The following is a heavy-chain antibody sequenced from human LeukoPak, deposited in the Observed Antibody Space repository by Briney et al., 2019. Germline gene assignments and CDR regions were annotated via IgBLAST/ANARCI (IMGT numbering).Heavy chain of an antibody. CDR3: AGLLRSGSDY. D-gene: IGHD3-3*01. Sequence: PSETLSLTCTVSGGSISSYYWSWIRQPPGKGLEWIGYIYYSGSTNYNPSLKSRVTISVDTSKNQFSLKLSSVTAADTAVYYCAGLLRSGSDYWGQGTLVTVSS. CDR1: GGSISSYY. CDR2: IYYSGST. V-gene: IGHV4-59*01. J-gene: IGHJ4*02.